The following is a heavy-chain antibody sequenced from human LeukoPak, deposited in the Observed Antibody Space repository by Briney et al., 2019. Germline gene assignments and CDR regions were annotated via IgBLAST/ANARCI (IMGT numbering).Heavy chain of an antibody. J-gene: IGHJ5*02. V-gene: IGHV1-69*13. D-gene: IGHD6-19*01. CDR3: ARGDSSGRDSWFDP. Sequence: ASVMVSCKASGGTFSSYAISWVRQAPGQGLEWMGGIIPIFGTANYAQKFQGRVTITADESTSTAYMELSSLRSEDTAVYYCARGDSSGRDSWFDPWGQGTLVTVSS. CDR1: GGTFSSYA. CDR2: IIPIFGTA.